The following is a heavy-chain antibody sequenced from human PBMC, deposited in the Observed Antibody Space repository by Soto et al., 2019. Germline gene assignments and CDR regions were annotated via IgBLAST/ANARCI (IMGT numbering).Heavy chain of an antibody. CDR2: MNPNSGNT. CDR1: GYTFTSYD. CDR3: ARGFRPVRAIFGVVIYYGMDV. J-gene: IGHJ6*02. Sequence: WASVKVSCKASGYTFTSYDINWVRQATGQGLEWMGWMNPNSGNTGYAQKFQGRVTMTRNTSISTAYMELSSLRSEDTAVYYCARGFRPVRAIFGVVIYYGMDVWGQGITVTVAS. V-gene: IGHV1-8*01. D-gene: IGHD3-3*01.